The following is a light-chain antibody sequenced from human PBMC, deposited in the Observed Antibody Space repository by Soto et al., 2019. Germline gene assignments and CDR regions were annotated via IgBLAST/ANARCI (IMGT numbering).Light chain of an antibody. CDR1: SSDVGGYKY. CDR2: DVS. J-gene: IGLJ2*01. Sequence: QSALTQPASVSGSPGQSITISCTGTSSDVGGYKYVSWYQQHPGKAPKLMIYDVSNRPSEVSNRFSGSKSGNTASLTISGLQAEDEADYYCSSYTSSSTLVVFGGGTKLTVL. V-gene: IGLV2-14*01. CDR3: SSYTSSSTLVV.